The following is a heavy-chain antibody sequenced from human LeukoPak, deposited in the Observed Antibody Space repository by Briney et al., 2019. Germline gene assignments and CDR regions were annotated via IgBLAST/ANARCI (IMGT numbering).Heavy chain of an antibody. CDR3: ESVPAALSYYYYYMDV. CDR1: GGSISSSSYY. D-gene: IGHD2-2*01. Sequence: PSETLSLTCTVSGGSISSSSYYWGWIRQPPGKGLEWIGSIYYSGSTYYNPSLKSRVTISVDTSKNQFSLKLSSVTAADTAVYYCESVPAALSYYYYYMDVWGKGTTVTVSS. V-gene: IGHV4-39*01. J-gene: IGHJ6*03. CDR2: IYYSGST.